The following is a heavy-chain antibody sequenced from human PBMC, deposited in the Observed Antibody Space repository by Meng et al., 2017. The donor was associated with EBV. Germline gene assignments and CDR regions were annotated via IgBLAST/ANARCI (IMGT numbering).Heavy chain of an antibody. D-gene: IGHD3-10*01. CDR2: FLPRLGAP. Sequence: GQVGQSAAELKKAGSSVKVSCKTSGGPFRYYAISWVRQAPGRGLEWLGGFLPRLGAPNYAQKFHGRVKITADESTSTHYMDLSSLRSEDTAIYYCASESGRGYTPDYWGQGTLVTVSS. CDR3: ASESGRGYTPDY. J-gene: IGHJ4*02. CDR1: GGPFRYYA. V-gene: IGHV1-69*01.